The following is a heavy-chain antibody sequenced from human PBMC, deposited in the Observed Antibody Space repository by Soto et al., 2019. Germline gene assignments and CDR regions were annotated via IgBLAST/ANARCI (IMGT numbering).Heavy chain of an antibody. D-gene: IGHD2-2*02. V-gene: IGHV3-15*01. J-gene: IGHJ6*02. CDR3: TTDSSLLDIVVVPAAISAARYYYYGMDV. CDR1: GFTFSNAW. CDR2: IKIKTDGGTT. Sequence: PGGSLRLSCAASGFTFSNAWMSWVRQAPGKGPEWVGRIKIKTDGGTTDYAAPVKGRFTISRDDSKNTLYLQMNSLKTEDTAVYYCTTDSSLLDIVVVPAAISAARYYYYGMDVWGQGTTVTVSS.